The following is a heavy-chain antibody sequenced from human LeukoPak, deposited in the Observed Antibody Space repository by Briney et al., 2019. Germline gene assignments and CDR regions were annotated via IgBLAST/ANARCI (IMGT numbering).Heavy chain of an antibody. J-gene: IGHJ4*02. V-gene: IGHV3-23*01. Sequence: QPGGSLRLSCAASGFTFSSYAMTWVRQPPGKGLEWVSGISGSGGRTYYADSVKGRFTISRDNSKNTLYLQMNSLRADDTAIYYCVKRVDYSEKYYFDSWGRGTLVTVSS. CDR3: VKRVDYSEKYYFDS. CDR1: GFTFSSYA. CDR2: ISGSGGRT. D-gene: IGHD4-11*01.